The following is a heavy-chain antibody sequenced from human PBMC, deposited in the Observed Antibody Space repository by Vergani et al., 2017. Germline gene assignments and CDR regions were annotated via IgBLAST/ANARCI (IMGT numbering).Heavy chain of an antibody. J-gene: IGHJ4*02. CDR3: ARHTTYTDS. D-gene: IGHD1-1*01. CDR1: EYSFGNYW. V-gene: IGHV5-51*01. Sequence: EVELVQSGPEMRKPGESLKISCKGSEYSFGNYWIGWVRQMPGKGLDWMGIIYPADSDTRYRPSFQGHVTISADKSISTAFLQWDSLKASDTALYYCARHTTYTDSWGQGTLVTVSS. CDR2: IYPADSDT.